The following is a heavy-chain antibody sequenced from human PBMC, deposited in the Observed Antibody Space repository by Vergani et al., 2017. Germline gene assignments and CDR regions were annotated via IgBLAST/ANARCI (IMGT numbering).Heavy chain of an antibody. D-gene: IGHD3-10*01. J-gene: IGHJ6*02. CDR3: ARQIPYGSAHVDV. CDR1: GYSVGSGCY. CDR2: VHRNGNT. V-gene: IGHV4-38-2*01. Sequence: QVDLQESGPGLVKSSETLSVNCAVSGYSVGSGCYWGWLLQPPGRGLEWIGCVHRNGNTYYTSSLRSRATISRDTTKNPSSLRLTSVTAGDTAVYYCARQIPYGSAHVDVWGRGVLVTVS.